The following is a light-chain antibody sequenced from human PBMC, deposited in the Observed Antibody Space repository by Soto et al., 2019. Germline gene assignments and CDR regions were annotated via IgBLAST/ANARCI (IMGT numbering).Light chain of an antibody. CDR3: SSYTSCRTLV. V-gene: IGLV2-14*01. J-gene: IGLJ1*01. CDR2: EVS. Sequence: QSVLTQPASVSGSPGQSITISCTGTSSDVGAYNYVSWYQQHPGKAPKLMIYEVSNRPSGVSHRFSGSKSNNTASLTISGLQTDDEADYYCSSYTSCRTLVFGTGTKVTVL. CDR1: SSDVGAYNY.